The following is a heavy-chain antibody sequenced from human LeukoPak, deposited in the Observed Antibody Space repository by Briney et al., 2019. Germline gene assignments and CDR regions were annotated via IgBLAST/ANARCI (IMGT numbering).Heavy chain of an antibody. CDR3: ARTTEGGYTYDYFYYYYMDV. Sequence: SETVSLPCTVSGGSISSYYWSWIRQPPGKGLEWIGYIYYSGSTNYNPSLKSRVTISVDTSKNQFSLKLSSVTAADTAVYYCARTTEGGYTYDYFYYYYMDVWGKGTTVTISS. CDR1: GGSISSYY. V-gene: IGHV4-59*01. D-gene: IGHD5-18*01. CDR2: IYYSGST. J-gene: IGHJ6*03.